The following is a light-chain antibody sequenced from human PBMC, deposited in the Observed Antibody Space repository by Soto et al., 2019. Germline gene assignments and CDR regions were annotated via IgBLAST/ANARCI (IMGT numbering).Light chain of an antibody. CDR2: AAS. Sequence: DIQMTQSPSSLSASLGDRVTITCLASQGIGVYLAWFQQKPGNVPKLLIYAASTLQSGVPSRFSGSGSGTDFTVTISSLQPEDVSTYYCQKYNSAAFTCGGGTKVEIK. CDR1: QGIGVY. V-gene: IGKV1-27*01. CDR3: QKYNSAAFT. J-gene: IGKJ4*01.